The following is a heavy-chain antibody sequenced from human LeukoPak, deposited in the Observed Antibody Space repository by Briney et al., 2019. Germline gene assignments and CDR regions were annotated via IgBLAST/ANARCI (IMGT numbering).Heavy chain of an antibody. CDR1: SGSISSSNYY. CDR2: ISTIGST. J-gene: IGHJ5*02. Sequence: PSQTLSLTCTVSSGSISSSNYYWSWIRQPAGKGLEWIGRISTIGSTNYNPSLNSRVTISIDTSKNQFSLKLSSVTAADTAVCYCARDHGLFHMFDPWGQGTLVTVSS. V-gene: IGHV4-61*02. D-gene: IGHD2-21*01. CDR3: ARDHGLFHMFDP.